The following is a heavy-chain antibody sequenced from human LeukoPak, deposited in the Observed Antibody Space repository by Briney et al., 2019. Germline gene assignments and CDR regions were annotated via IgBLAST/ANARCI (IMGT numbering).Heavy chain of an antibody. CDR1: GHSISSGYY. J-gene: IGHJ4*02. CDR2: IYHSGST. V-gene: IGHV4-38-2*02. Sequence: SETLSLTCTVSGHSISSGYYWGWIRQPPGKGLEWIGSIYHSGSTYYNPSLKSRVTISVDTSKNQFSLKLSSVTAADTAVYYCARGSYANYYGSGSYYKWGQGTLVTVSS. D-gene: IGHD3-10*01. CDR3: ARGSYANYYGSGSYYK.